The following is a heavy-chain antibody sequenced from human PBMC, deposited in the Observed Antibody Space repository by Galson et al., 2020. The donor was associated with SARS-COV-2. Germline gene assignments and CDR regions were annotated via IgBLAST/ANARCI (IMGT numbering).Heavy chain of an antibody. CDR3: ARRSIVLMVYPIKRDAFEI. CDR2: IYYSGST. J-gene: IGHJ3*02. V-gene: IGHV4-31*03. D-gene: IGHD2-8*01. Sequence: KSSETLSLTYTVSGGSISSCGYYWSWIRQHPGKGLEWIGYIYYSGSTYYNPSLKSRVTISVDTSKNQFSLKLSSVTAADTAVYYCARRSIVLMVYPIKRDAFEIWGQGTMVTVSS. CDR1: GGSISSCGYY.